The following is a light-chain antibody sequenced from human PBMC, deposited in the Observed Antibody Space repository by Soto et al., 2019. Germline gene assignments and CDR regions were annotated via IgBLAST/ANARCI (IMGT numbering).Light chain of an antibody. J-gene: IGKJ1*01. CDR2: KAS. CDR3: QQYKSDRRT. Sequence: DIQMTQSPSTLSASVGDRVTITCRASQSISSWLAWYQQKTGKAPKLLIYKASSLESGVPSRFSGSGSWTEFTLTISSLQPDDFATYYGQQYKSDRRTFGQGTKVEIK. V-gene: IGKV1-5*03. CDR1: QSISSW.